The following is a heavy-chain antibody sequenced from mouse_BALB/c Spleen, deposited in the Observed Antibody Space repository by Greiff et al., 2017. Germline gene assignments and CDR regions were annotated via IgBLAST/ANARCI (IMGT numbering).Heavy chain of an antibody. CDR1: GYTFSSYW. D-gene: IGHD2-4*01. CDR3: ARGSTMITSYYAMDY. V-gene: IGHV1-9*01. J-gene: IGHJ4*01. CDR2: ILPGSGST. Sequence: VKLQESGAELMKPGASVKISCKATGYTFSSYWIEWVKQRPGHGLEWIGEILPGSGSTNYNEKFKGKATFTADTSSNTAYMQLSSLTSEDSAVYYCARGSTMITSYYAMDYWGQGTSVTVSS.